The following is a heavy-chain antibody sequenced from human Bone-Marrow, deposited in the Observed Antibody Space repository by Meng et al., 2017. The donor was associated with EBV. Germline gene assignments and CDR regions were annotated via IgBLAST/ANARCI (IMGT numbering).Heavy chain of an antibody. CDR2: IYYSGST. J-gene: IGHJ5*02. CDR1: GGSLRSGGYV. D-gene: IGHD3-10*01. V-gene: IGHV4-30-4*01. CDR3: ARGSMLRGVITWFGP. Sequence: VQVQGSGPGLVKPSQTLSLTCAVSGGSLRSGGYVWGWIRQPPGKGLEWIGYIYYSGSTYYNPSLKSRVTISVDTSKNQFSLKLSSVTATDTAVYYCARGSMLRGVITWFGPWGQGTLVTVSS.